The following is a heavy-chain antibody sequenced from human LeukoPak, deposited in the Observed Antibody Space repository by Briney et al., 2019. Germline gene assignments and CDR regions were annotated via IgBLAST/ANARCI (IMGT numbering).Heavy chain of an antibody. CDR1: GYILRIYW. V-gene: IGHV3-74*01. J-gene: IGHJ4*02. Sequence: QPGGPLTLLCAPSGYILRIYWVLGPPQARGRAVVWVSRINEEGSSTSYAESVRGRFTISRDNAKNTLYLQMNSLRPEDAAVYYCTTDTFGARDSWGQGTLVTDSS. D-gene: IGHD3-10*01. CDR2: INEEGSST. CDR3: TTDTFGARDS.